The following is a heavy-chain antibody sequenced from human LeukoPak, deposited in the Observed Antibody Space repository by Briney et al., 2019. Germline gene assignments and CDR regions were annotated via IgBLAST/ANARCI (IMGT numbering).Heavy chain of an antibody. Sequence: PSETLSLTCAVHGGYFSAYYWNGIRQPPGKGLEWIVEINHSGSTNYNPSLKSRVTISVDTSRNQFSLKVSSVTAADTAVYYCARSERSGIYFDYWGQGTLVTVSS. V-gene: IGHV4-34*01. CDR1: GGYFSAYY. CDR3: ARSERSGIYFDY. D-gene: IGHD6-13*01. J-gene: IGHJ4*02. CDR2: INHSGST.